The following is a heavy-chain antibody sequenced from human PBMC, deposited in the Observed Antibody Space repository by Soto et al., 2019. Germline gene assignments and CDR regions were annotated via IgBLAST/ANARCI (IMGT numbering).Heavy chain of an antibody. CDR2: IKSKTDGGTT. V-gene: IGHV3-15*07. CDR3: TTSHPRYDYVWGSYLL. CDR1: GFTFSNAW. Sequence: GGSLRLSCAASGFTFSNAWMNWVRQAPGKGLEWVGRIKSKTDGGTTDYAAPVKGRFTISRDDSKNTLYLQMNSLKTEDTAVYYCTTSHPRYDYVWGSYLLWGQGTLVTVSS. J-gene: IGHJ4*02. D-gene: IGHD3-16*02.